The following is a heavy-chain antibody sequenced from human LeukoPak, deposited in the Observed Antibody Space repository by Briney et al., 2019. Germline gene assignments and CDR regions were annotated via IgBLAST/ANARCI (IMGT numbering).Heavy chain of an antibody. CDR2: INHSGST. CDR3: ARRMAYDSSGYYSGAFDI. V-gene: IGHV4-34*01. Sequence: SETLSLTCAVYGGSFSGYYWSWIRQPPGKGLEWIGEINHSGSTNYNPSLKSRVTISVDTSKNQFSLKLSSVTAADTAVYYCARRMAYDSSGYYSGAFDIWGQGTMVTVSS. D-gene: IGHD3-22*01. CDR1: GGSFSGYY. J-gene: IGHJ3*02.